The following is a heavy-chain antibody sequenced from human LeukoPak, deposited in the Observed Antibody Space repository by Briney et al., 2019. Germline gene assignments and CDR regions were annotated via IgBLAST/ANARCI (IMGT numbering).Heavy chain of an antibody. J-gene: IGHJ6*03. D-gene: IGHD3-10*01. CDR2: INPRGGST. Sequence: GASVKVSCKASGYTFTSHFMHWVRQAPGQGLEWMGIINPRGGSTSYTQKFQGRVTMTRDTSTSTAYMELSSLRSEDTAVYYCASYYYGSGSYFNTPRHYYHMDVWGKGTTVTVSS. CDR3: ASYYYGSGSYFNTPRHYYHMDV. V-gene: IGHV1-46*01. CDR1: GYTFTSHF.